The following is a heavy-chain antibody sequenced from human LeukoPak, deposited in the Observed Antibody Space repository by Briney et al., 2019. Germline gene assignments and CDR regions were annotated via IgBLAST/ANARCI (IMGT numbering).Heavy chain of an antibody. J-gene: IGHJ4*02. CDR2: IRSKANSYAT. CDR3: TRRVDSSGYYGTDY. Sequence: GGSLRLSCAASAFTFSGSAMHWVRQASGKGLEWVGRIRSKANSYATAYAASVKGRFTISRDDSKNTAYLQMNSLKTEDTAVYYCTRRVDSSGYYGTDYCGQGTLVTVSS. D-gene: IGHD3-22*01. CDR1: AFTFSGSA. V-gene: IGHV3-73*01.